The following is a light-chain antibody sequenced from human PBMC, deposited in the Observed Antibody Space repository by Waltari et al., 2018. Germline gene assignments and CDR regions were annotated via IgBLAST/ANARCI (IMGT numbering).Light chain of an antibody. V-gene: IGLV2-14*01. CDR3: SSYTGGSTLLV. CDR1: TSDIGNHDY. CDR2: EGP. Sequence: QSALTQPASVSGSPGQSITISCTGTTSDIGNHDYVSWYQQHPGKAPKLLIYEGPNRPSGVSPRFSGSKSGSTASLTISGLQADDEAHYYCSSYTGGSTLLVFGGGTDLTVL. J-gene: IGLJ2*01.